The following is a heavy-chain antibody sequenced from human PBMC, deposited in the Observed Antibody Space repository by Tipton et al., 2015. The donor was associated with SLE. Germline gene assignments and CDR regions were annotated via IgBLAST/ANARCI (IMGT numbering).Heavy chain of an antibody. CDR1: GGSINSYY. V-gene: IGHV4-59*01. J-gene: IGHJ4*02. CDR2: IYYSGST. CDR3: ARQDSGFPYHFDH. Sequence: TLSLTCTVSGGSINSYYWSWIRQPPGKGLEWIGYIYYSGSTTYSPSLKSRVTMSVDTSKSQFSLKLSSVTAADTAVHYCARQDSGFPYHFDHWGQGTLATVSS. D-gene: IGHD3-10*01.